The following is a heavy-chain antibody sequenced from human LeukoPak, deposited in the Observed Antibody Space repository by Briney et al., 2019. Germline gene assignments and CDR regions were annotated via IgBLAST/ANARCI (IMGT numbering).Heavy chain of an antibody. CDR3: ARVSGPRDYYYGMDV. Sequence: GGSLRLSCAASGFTFSSYGMHWVRQAPGKGLEWVSYISSSSSTKYYADSVKGRFTISRDNAKNSLYLQMNSLRAEDTAVYYCARVSGPRDYYYGMDVWGQGTTVTVSS. V-gene: IGHV3-48*04. J-gene: IGHJ6*02. CDR1: GFTFSSYG. D-gene: IGHD2-15*01. CDR2: ISSSSSTK.